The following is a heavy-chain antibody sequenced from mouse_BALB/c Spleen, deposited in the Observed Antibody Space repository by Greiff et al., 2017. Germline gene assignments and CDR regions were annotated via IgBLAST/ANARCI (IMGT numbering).Heavy chain of an antibody. CDR3: ARKERKYYYGSSAYYYAMDY. D-gene: IGHD1-1*01. CDR1: GFTFSSFG. CDR2: ISSGSSTI. J-gene: IGHJ4*01. Sequence: EVKLVESGGGLVQPGGSRKLSCAASGFTFSSFGMHWVRQAPEKGLEWVAYISSGSSTIYYADTVKGRFTISRDNPKNTLFLQMTSLRSEDTAMYYCARKERKYYYGSSAYYYAMDYWGQGTSVTVSS. V-gene: IGHV5-17*02.